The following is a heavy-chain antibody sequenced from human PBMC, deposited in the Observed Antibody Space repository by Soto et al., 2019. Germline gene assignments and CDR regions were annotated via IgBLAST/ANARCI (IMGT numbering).Heavy chain of an antibody. Sequence: QITLKESGPTLVKPTQTLTLTCTFSGFSLSTTGVGVGWIRQPPGKALEWLALIYWDDDKRYNPSLKSRLTIPKATSKNQVVLPMTNMDPVDTATYYCVQSRCGGDCLQSYSSHSYYGLDVWGQGTTVTVSS. CDR2: IYWDDDK. V-gene: IGHV2-5*02. D-gene: IGHD2-21*01. CDR1: GFSLSTTGVG. J-gene: IGHJ6*02. CDR3: VQSRCGGDCLQSYSSHSYYGLDV.